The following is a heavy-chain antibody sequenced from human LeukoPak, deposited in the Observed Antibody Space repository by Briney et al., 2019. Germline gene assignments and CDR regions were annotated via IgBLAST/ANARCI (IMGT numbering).Heavy chain of an antibody. J-gene: IGHJ4*02. Sequence: GGSLRLSCTASGFTFSSYWMSWVRQAPGKGLEWVANINQNGNETNSVDSVKGRFTISRDNTKNSLYLQMNSLRAEDTAVYYCARDLVGAADWGQGTLVTVSS. CDR1: GFTFSSYW. V-gene: IGHV3-7*01. D-gene: IGHD1-26*01. CDR2: INQNGNET. CDR3: ARDLVGAAD.